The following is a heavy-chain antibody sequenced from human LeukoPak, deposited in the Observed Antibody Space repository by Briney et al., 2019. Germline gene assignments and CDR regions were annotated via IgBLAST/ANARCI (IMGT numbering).Heavy chain of an antibody. V-gene: IGHV4-59*01. CDR3: ARWRTTEGYYYGMDV. D-gene: IGHD1-1*01. CDR1: GGSISSFY. J-gene: IGHJ6*02. Sequence: SETLSLTCTVFGGSISSFYWSWIRQPPGKGLGWNGYIYYSGSTNYNPSLKSRATISVDTSKNQFSLKLSSVTAADTAVYYCARWRTTEGYYYGMDVWGQGTTVTVSS. CDR2: IYYSGST.